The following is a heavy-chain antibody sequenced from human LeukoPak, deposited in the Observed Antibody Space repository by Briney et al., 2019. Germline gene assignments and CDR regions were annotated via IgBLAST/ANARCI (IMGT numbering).Heavy chain of an antibody. CDR2: VSYDITRT. CDR3: ARSGCGGNCYYRMDV. CDR1: GFTFSSYA. V-gene: IGHV3-23*01. J-gene: IGHJ6*04. Sequence: GGSLRLSCAASGFTFSSYAMTWVHQAPGKGLEWISAVSYDITRTFYADSVKGRFAISRDNSRNTLFLQMNSLIADDTAVYYCARSGCGGNCYYRMDVWGKGTTVTVSS. D-gene: IGHD2-21*01.